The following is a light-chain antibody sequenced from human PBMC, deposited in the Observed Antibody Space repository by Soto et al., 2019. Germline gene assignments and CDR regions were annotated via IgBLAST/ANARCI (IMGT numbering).Light chain of an antibody. CDR3: QQRGSFPLT. V-gene: IGKV3-11*01. CDR2: DAS. Sequence: DIVLTQSPAALSLSPGERATLSCRASQSIGTSLVWYQQKPGQAPRLLIYDASNRATGIPVRFSGSGSGTDFTLTISSLEPEDFAVYYCQQRGSFPLTFGGGTKVDIK. J-gene: IGKJ4*01. CDR1: QSIGTS.